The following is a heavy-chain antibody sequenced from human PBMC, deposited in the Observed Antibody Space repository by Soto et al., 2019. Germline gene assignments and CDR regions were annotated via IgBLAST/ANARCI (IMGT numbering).Heavy chain of an antibody. CDR3: ARDTTPSL. J-gene: IGHJ4*02. D-gene: IGHD1-1*01. Sequence: QVQLQESGPGLVKPSETLSLTCTVSGASISSYYWSWIRQPPGKGLEWIGYVYYSGSTNYNPSLKRRVTISVDTSKNQFSLKLSSVTAAATAMYYCARDTTPSLWGQGTLVTVSS. CDR2: VYYSGST. V-gene: IGHV4-59*01. CDR1: GASISSYY.